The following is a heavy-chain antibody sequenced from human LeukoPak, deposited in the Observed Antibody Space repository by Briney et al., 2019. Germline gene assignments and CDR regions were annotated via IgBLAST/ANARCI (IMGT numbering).Heavy chain of an antibody. D-gene: IGHD2-2*01. Sequence: GESLKISCKGSGYRFTSYWIGWVRQMPGKGLEWMGIIYPGDSDTRYSPSFQGQITISVDKSISTAYVQWSSLKASDTAMYYCARHRDVVVPAAKVLGWFDPWGQGTLVTVSS. CDR2: IYPGDSDT. CDR3: ARHRDVVVPAAKVLGWFDP. J-gene: IGHJ5*02. CDR1: GYRFTSYW. V-gene: IGHV5-51*01.